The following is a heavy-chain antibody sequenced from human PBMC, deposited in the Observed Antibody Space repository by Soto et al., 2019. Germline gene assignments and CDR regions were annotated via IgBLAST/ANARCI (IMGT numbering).Heavy chain of an antibody. CDR1: GGTFSSYA. J-gene: IGHJ6*02. Sequence: QVQLVQSGAEVKKPGYSVKVSCKASGGTFSSYAISWVRQAPGQGLEWMGGIIPIFGTANYAQKFQGRVTSTADESTSTAYMELSSLRSEDTAVYYCARDSSSTSSAAYYYYGMAVCGQGTTVTVSS. D-gene: IGHD2-2*01. V-gene: IGHV1-69*01. CDR3: ARDSSSTSSAAYYYYGMAV. CDR2: IIPIFGTA.